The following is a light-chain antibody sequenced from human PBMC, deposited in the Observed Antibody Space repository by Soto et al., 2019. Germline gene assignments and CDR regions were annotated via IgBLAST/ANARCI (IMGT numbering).Light chain of an antibody. V-gene: IGKV3-15*01. CDR3: QHYNNRPPYT. Sequence: EILITQSPPTLSVFPGERATLSCRASQTISTNLAWYQQKPGQAPRLLISAASSRAPGIPARFSGSGSGPDFTLTISSLQSEDSAVYYCQHYNNRPPYTFGQGTKLEIK. CDR1: QTISTN. J-gene: IGKJ2*01. CDR2: AAS.